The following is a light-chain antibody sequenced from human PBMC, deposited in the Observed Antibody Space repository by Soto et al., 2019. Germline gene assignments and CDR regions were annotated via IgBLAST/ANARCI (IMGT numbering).Light chain of an antibody. Sequence: EIVLTQSPATLSLSPGERATLSCRASQSVSTYLAWYQQKPGQAPRIVIYDASTRATGIPARFSGSGSGTDFTITISSLEPEDFAVYYCQQRSNWPPPFGGGTQVEIK. J-gene: IGKJ4*01. CDR1: QSVSTY. CDR3: QQRSNWPPP. V-gene: IGKV3-11*01. CDR2: DAS.